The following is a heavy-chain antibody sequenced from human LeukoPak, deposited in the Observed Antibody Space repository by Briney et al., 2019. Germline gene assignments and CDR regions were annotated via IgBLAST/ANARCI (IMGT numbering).Heavy chain of an antibody. J-gene: IGHJ4*02. D-gene: IGHD1-7*01. CDR3: ARDLPYNWNYVPFDY. V-gene: IGHV4-4*07. CDR2: IYTSGST. CDR1: GGSISGYY. Sequence: SETLSLTCTVSGGSISGYYWSWIRQPAGKGLEWIGGIYTSGSTNYNPSLKSRVTMSVDTSKNQFSLKLSSVTAADTAVYYCARDLPYNWNYVPFDYWGQGTLVTVSS.